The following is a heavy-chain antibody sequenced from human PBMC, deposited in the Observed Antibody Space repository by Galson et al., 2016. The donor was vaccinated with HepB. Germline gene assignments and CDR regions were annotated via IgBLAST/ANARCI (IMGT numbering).Heavy chain of an antibody. CDR1: GFTVSNNY. CDR2: IYSTGTT. Sequence: SLRLSCAASGFTVSNNYMIWFRQAPGKVLEWVSLIYSTGTTSYADSVKGRFTIPRDSSKNTLYLQMNSLRAEDTDIDYCARDSGTPPPRRGPSSGYWGQGTLVTVSS. J-gene: IGHJ4*02. V-gene: IGHV3-53*01. CDR3: ARDSGTPPPRRGPSSGY.